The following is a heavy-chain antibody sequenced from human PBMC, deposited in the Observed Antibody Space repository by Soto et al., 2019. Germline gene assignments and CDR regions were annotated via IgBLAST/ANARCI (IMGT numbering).Heavy chain of an antibody. D-gene: IGHD1-26*01. CDR2: VYDNGRP. Sequence: SETLSLTCTISGGSISVYYWSWIRQSPRQGLEWIGYVYDNGRPYYSASLKSRVTISADTSKNQISLKLTSATAADTAVYYCARGVGSRASRYWGQGTLVTVSS. CDR1: GGSISVYY. CDR3: ARGVGSRASRY. V-gene: IGHV4-59*01. J-gene: IGHJ4*02.